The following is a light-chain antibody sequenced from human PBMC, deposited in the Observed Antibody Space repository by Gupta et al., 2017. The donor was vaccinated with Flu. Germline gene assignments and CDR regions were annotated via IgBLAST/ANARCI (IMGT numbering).Light chain of an antibody. J-gene: IGLJ3*02. CDR2: DVN. Sequence: QSALTQPRSVSGSPGQSVTISCTRTSSDIDTYNYISWYQQHPGNAPNLMIYDVNKRPAGVPDRFSGSKSGNTASLTISGLQDEDEADYYCCSYAGTYTRVFGGGTKLTVL. CDR1: SSDIDTYNY. V-gene: IGLV2-11*01. CDR3: CSYAGTYTRV.